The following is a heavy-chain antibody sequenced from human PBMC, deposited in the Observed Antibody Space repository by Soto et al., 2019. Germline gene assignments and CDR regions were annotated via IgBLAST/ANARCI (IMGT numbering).Heavy chain of an antibody. CDR3: ARDPMDTPMASRYHWYGMDV. CDR1: GGSISGGSMTSYY. V-gene: IGHV4-4*07. CDR2: IYKSGST. Sequence: SETLSLTCTVSGGSISGGSMTSYYWSWIRQSAGKGLEWIGRIYKSGSTNYNPSLNSRVTMSVDTSKNQFSLELRSVTAADTAVYYCARDPMDTPMASRYHWYGMDVWGQGTTVTVSS. D-gene: IGHD5-18*01. J-gene: IGHJ6*02.